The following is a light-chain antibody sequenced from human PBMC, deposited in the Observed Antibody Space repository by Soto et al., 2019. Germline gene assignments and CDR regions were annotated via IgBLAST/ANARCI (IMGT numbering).Light chain of an antibody. CDR1: SSNIGAGYD. V-gene: IGLV1-40*01. J-gene: IGLJ2*01. CDR3: PSYDSSLSVL. CDR2: GNS. Sequence: QSVLTQPPSVSGAPGQRVTISCTGSSSNIGAGYDVHWYQQLPGTAQKLLIYGNSNRPSGVPDRFSGSKPGTSASLAITVLQAEDEAYYYCPSYDSSLSVLFGGGTKLTVL.